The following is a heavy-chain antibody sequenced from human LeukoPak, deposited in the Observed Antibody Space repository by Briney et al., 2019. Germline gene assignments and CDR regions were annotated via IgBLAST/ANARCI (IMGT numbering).Heavy chain of an antibody. D-gene: IGHD1-26*01. V-gene: IGHV3-23*01. CDR3: AKYPPPTTPDFDY. J-gene: IGHJ4*02. Sequence: GGSLRLSCTASGFTFSTYAMAWVRQAPGKGLEWVSSISASGGTFFADSVKGRFTISRDNSMNTLSLQMNSLRAEDTAVYYCAKYPPPTTPDFDYSGRGTLVTVSS. CDR1: GFTFSTYA. CDR2: ISASGGT.